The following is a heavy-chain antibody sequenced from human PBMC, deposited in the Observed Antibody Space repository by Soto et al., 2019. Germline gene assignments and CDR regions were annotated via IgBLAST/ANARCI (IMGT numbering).Heavy chain of an antibody. D-gene: IGHD3-22*01. CDR1: GGSISSGGYY. V-gene: IGHV4-31*03. CDR2: IYYSGST. Sequence: SETLSLTCTVSGGSISSGGYYWSWIRQRPGKGLEWIGYIYYSGSTYYNPSLKSRVTISVDTSKNQFSLKLSSVTAADTAVYYCAREPRDYYDSSGYYPGAFDIWGQGTMVTVSS. J-gene: IGHJ3*02. CDR3: AREPRDYYDSSGYYPGAFDI.